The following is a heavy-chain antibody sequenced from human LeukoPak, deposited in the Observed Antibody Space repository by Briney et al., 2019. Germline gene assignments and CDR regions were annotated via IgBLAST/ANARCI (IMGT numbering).Heavy chain of an antibody. J-gene: IGHJ4*02. CDR3: AREMQWELLFDY. Sequence: GGSLRLSCAASGFTFSDYYMSWIRQAPGKGLEWVSYISSSGSTIYYADSVKGRFTISRDNAKNSLYLQKNSLRAEDTAVYYCAREMQWELLFDYWGQGTLVTVSS. CDR1: GFTFSDYY. V-gene: IGHV3-11*04. D-gene: IGHD1-26*01. CDR2: ISSSGSTI.